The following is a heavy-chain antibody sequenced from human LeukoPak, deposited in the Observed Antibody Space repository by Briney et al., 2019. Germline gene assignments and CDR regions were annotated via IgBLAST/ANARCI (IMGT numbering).Heavy chain of an antibody. J-gene: IGHJ5*02. CDR3: ARGYYYGSGSNWFDP. CDR1: GFIFSDYY. Sequence: GGSLRLSCAASGFIFSDYYMSWIRQAPGKGLEWVANIKENGGERYYVDSVKGRFTISRGNANNSLYLKMNSLRAEDTAVYYCARGYYYGSGSNWFDPWGQGTLVTVSS. V-gene: IGHV3-7*01. D-gene: IGHD3-10*01. CDR2: IKENGGER.